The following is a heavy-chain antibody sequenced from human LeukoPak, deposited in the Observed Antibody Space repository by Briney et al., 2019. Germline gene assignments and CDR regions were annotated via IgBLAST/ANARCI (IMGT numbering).Heavy chain of an antibody. V-gene: IGHV4-39*01. CDR2: IYYSGSP. D-gene: IGHD3-10*01. Sequence: PSETLSLTCTVSGGSISSSSYYWGWIRQPPGKGLEWIGSIYYSGSPYYNPSLKSRVTISADTSKNQFSLKVSSVTAADTAVYYCARTPNYYGSGKFDYWGQGTLVTVSS. CDR3: ARTPNYYGSGKFDY. CDR1: GGSISSSSYY. J-gene: IGHJ4*02.